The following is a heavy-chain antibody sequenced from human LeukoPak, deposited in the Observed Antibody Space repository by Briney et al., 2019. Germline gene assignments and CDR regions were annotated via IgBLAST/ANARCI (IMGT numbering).Heavy chain of an antibody. V-gene: IGHV1-69*05. CDR2: IIPIFGTA. D-gene: IGHD3-22*01. CDR1: GGTFSSYA. Sequence: SVKVSCKASGGTFSSYAISWVRQAPGQGLEWMGGIIPIFGTANYAQKFQGRVTITTDESTSTAYMELSSLRSEDTAVYYCARGRVTMIVVVIRIDAFDIWGQGTMVTVSS. CDR3: ARGRVTMIVVVIRIDAFDI. J-gene: IGHJ3*02.